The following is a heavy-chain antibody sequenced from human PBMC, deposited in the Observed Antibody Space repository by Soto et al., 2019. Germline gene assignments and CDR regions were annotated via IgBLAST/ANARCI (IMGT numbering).Heavy chain of an antibody. CDR1: GYTFTSYA. D-gene: IGHD6-19*01. J-gene: IGHJ1*01. CDR3: GRHGWLVLPYTAEYFQH. Sequence: ASVKVSCKASGYTFTSYAMHWVRQAPGQRLEWMGWINAGNGNTKYSQKFQGRVTITRDTSASTAYMELSSLRSEDTAVYYCGRHGWLVLPYTAEYFQHWGQGTLVTVSS. CDR2: INAGNGNT. V-gene: IGHV1-3*01.